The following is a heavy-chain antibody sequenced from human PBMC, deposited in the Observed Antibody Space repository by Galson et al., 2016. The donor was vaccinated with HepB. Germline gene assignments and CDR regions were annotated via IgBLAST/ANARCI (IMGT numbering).Heavy chain of an antibody. D-gene: IGHD3-10*01. J-gene: IGHJ4*02. Sequence: SLRLSCAASGFTFSSYWMSWVRQAPGKGLEWVANVKRDGSERYYVDSVKGRFTISRDNAKNSLFLQMNSLRVEETAVYYCARGAIRGRPFDYWGQGTLVTVSS. CDR2: VKRDGSER. V-gene: IGHV3-7*03. CDR1: GFTFSSYW. CDR3: ARGAIRGRPFDY.